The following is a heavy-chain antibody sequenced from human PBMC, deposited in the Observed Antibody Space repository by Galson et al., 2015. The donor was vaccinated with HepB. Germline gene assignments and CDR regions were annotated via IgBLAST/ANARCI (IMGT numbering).Heavy chain of an antibody. CDR2: IIPILGIA. V-gene: IGHV1-69*02. CDR1: GGTFSSYT. CDR3: ARGSGSYHDAFDI. J-gene: IGHJ3*02. Sequence: SVKVSCKASGGTFSSYTISWVRQAPGQGLEWMGRIIPILGIANYAQKFQGRVTITADKSTSTAYMELSSLRSEDTAVYYCARGSGSYHDAFDIWGQGTMVTVSS. D-gene: IGHD3-10*01.